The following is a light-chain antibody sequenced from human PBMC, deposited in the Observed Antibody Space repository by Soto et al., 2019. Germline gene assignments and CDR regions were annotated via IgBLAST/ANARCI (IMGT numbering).Light chain of an antibody. J-gene: IGLJ2*01. CDR2: GNN. CDR3: QSYDSSVV. CDR1: SSNIGAGYA. V-gene: IGLV1-40*01. Sequence: QSVLTQPPSVSGAPGQRVTISCTGSSSNIGAGYAVHWYQQLPGTAPKLLIYGNNNRPSGVPDRFSGSKSDTSASLAITGLQAEDEADYYCQSYDSSVVFGEGTKLTVL.